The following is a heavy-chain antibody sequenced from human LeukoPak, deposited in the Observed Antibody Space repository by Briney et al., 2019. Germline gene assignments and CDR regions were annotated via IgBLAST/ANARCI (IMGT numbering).Heavy chain of an antibody. V-gene: IGHV3-7*01. CDR3: ARAGDRGAVDY. CDR2: IDEDGSEK. D-gene: IGHD7-27*01. CDR1: GVTFRSYW. Sequence: GGSLRLSCAASGVTFRSYWMSWVRQVPGKGLEWVANIDEDGSEKYYVDSVRGRFTISRDNVKNSMYLQMNSLTADDTAVYYCARAGDRGAVDYWGQGTLVTVSS. J-gene: IGHJ4*02.